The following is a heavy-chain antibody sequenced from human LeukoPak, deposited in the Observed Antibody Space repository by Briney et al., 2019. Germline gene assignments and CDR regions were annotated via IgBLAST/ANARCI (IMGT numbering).Heavy chain of an antibody. CDR1: GYTLTELS. V-gene: IGHV1-24*01. CDR3: ATDFSAYDSSGYYYRWFQH. CDR2: FDPEDGET. D-gene: IGHD3-22*01. Sequence: ASVKVSCKVSGYTLTELSMHWVRQAPGKGLEWMGGFDPEDGETIYAQKFQGRVTMTEDTSTDTAYMELSSLRSEDTAVYYCATDFSAYDSSGYYYRWFQHWGQGTLVTVSS. J-gene: IGHJ1*01.